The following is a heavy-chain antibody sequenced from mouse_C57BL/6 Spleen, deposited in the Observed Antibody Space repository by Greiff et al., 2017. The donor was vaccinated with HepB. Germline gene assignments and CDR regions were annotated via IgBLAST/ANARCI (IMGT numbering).Heavy chain of an antibody. J-gene: IGHJ3*01. D-gene: IGHD1-1*01. CDR1: GYTFTSYG. CDR3: ASHYYGSSWFAY. Sequence: QVQLQQSGAELARPGASVKLSCKASGYTFTSYGISWVKQRTGQGLEWIGEIYPRSGNTYYNEKFKGKATLTADKSSSTAYMELRSLTSEDSAVYFCASHYYGSSWFAYWGQGTLVTVSA. CDR2: IYPRSGNT. V-gene: IGHV1-81*01.